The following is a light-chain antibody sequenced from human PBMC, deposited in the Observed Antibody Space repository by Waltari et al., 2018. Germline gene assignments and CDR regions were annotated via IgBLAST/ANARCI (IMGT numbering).Light chain of an antibody. CDR3: LIYYSGAWV. V-gene: IGLV7-43*01. CDR2: STT. Sequence: QTVVTQEPSLTVSPGGTVTLTCASSTGAVTSGYYPTWFQQKPGQAPRSLIYSTTNNHSWTHARFSGSLLGGEAALTRTGVQPEDEAEYYCLIYYSGAWVCGGGTKLTVL. CDR1: TGAVTSGYY. J-gene: IGLJ3*02.